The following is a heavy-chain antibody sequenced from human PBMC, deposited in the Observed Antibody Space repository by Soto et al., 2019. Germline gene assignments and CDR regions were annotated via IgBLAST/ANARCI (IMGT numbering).Heavy chain of an antibody. CDR2: IGSKANNYAT. CDR3: TRPFDCSGGSCYSGWYYYYGMDV. Sequence: EVQLVESGGGLVQPGGSLKLSCAASGFTFSGSAMHWVRQASGKGLEWVGRIGSKANNYATAYAASVKGRFTISRDDSKNTAYLQMNSLKTADTAIYYCTRPFDCSGGSCYSGWYYYYGMDVWGQGTTVTVPS. J-gene: IGHJ6*02. CDR1: GFTFSGSA. V-gene: IGHV3-73*01. D-gene: IGHD2-15*01.